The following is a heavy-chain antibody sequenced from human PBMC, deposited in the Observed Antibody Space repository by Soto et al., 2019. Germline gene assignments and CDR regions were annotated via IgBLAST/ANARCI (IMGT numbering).Heavy chain of an antibody. V-gene: IGHV4-39*01. CDR2: IYYSGST. CDR3: AYHAPNGCPDDYGMDV. CDR1: GDSISSSSYH. J-gene: IGHJ6*02. D-gene: IGHD6-19*01. Sequence: SETLSLTCTVSGDSISSSSYHWGWIRQPPGKGLEWIGCIYYSGSTYYNPSLKSRVTISVDTSKNQFSLKLSSVTAADTAVYFCAYHAPNGCPDDYGMDVWGQGTTVTVSS.